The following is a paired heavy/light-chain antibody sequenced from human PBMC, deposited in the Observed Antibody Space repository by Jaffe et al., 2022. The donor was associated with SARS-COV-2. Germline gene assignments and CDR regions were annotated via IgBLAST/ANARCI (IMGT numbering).Light chain of an antibody. V-gene: IGKV1-5*03. CDR3: QQYNVYPLT. CDR1: QSISRW. J-gene: IGKJ4*01. CDR2: KAS. Sequence: DTQMTQSPSTLSASVGDRVTITCRASQSISRWLAWYQQKPGKAPKVLIYKASSLESGVPSRFSGSGSDTEFTLTISSLQPDDFATYYCQQYNVYPLTFGGGTKVEIK.
Heavy chain of an antibody. CDR2: INPSGGGST. CDR3: ARDGGKQQLVRSNWFDP. J-gene: IGHJ5*02. CDR1: GYIFTSYY. D-gene: IGHD6-13*01. V-gene: IGHV1-46*01. Sequence: QVQLVQSGAEVKKPGASVRVSCKASGYIFTSYYMHWVRQAPGQGLEWMGIINPSGGGSTSYAEKFQDRVTMTRDTSTSTVYMELSTLRSEDTAVYYCARDGGKQQLVRSNWFDPWGQGTLVTVSS.